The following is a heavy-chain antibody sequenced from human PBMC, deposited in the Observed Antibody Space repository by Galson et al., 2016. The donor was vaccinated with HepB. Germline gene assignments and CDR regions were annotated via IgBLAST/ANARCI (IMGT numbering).Heavy chain of an antibody. CDR3: ARECGGECYYFDS. J-gene: IGHJ4*02. CDR1: GYTFSNYG. D-gene: IGHD2-21*01. V-gene: IGHV1-18*01. CDR2: ISGYNGIT. Sequence: SVKVSCKASGYTFSNYGITWVRQAPGQGLEWVGWISGYNGITKYAQKVQGRATMTTDTSTSTAYMELRSLRSDDTAVYYCARECGGECYYFDSWGQGTVVTVSS.